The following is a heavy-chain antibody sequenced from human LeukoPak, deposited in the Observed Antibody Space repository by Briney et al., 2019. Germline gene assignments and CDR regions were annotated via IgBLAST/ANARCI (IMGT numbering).Heavy chain of an antibody. CDR1: GGSISSYY. J-gene: IGHJ4*02. D-gene: IGHD3-10*01. Sequence: PSETLSLTCTVSGGSISSYYWNWIRQPPGKGLEWIGEINHSGSTNYNPSLKSRVTISVDTSKNQFSLKLSSVTAADTAVYYCARGRYYGSGSYYNVWGQGTLVTVSS. V-gene: IGHV4-34*01. CDR3: ARGRYYGSGSYYNV. CDR2: INHSGST.